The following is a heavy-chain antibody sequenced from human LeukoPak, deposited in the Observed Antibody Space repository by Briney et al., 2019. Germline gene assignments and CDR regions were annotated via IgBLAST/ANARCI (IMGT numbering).Heavy chain of an antibody. CDR3: AREGVYSPDPSSYHRHAFDI. D-gene: IGHD2-21*01. Sequence: SETLSLTCTVSGGSISSGSYYWSWIRQPAGKGLEWIGRIYTSGSTNYNPSLKSRVTISVDTSKNQFSLKLSSVTAADTAVYYCAREGVYSPDPSSYHRHAFDIWGRGTVVIVSS. J-gene: IGHJ3*02. CDR2: IYTSGST. V-gene: IGHV4-61*02. CDR1: GGSISSGSYY.